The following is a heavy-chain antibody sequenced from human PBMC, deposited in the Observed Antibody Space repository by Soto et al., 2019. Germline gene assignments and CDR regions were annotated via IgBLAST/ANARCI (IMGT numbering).Heavy chain of an antibody. CDR3: ARDQGVAAAGITWFDP. D-gene: IGHD6-13*01. CDR1: GPSMNSYH. V-gene: IGHV4-4*07. Sequence: QVQLQASGPGLVKPSETLSLTCTVSGPSMNSYHWSWIRQPAGKGLEWIGHIHSSGSTNYNPSLKSRVTMSVDTSKNQFSLRLMSLTAADTAVYYCARDQGVAAAGITWFDPWGQGSLVTVSS. J-gene: IGHJ5*02. CDR2: IHSSGST.